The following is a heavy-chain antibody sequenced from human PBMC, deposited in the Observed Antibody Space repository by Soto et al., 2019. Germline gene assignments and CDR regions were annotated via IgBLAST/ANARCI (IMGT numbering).Heavy chain of an antibody. Sequence: EVQLVESGGGLVMPGGSLRLSCAASGFTFSSYSMNWVRQAPGKGLEWVSSISSSSSYIYYADSVKGRFTISRDNAKNSLYLQMNSLRAEDTAVYYCARELHDILTGLGYYYYYGMDVWGQGTTVTVSS. V-gene: IGHV3-21*01. D-gene: IGHD3-9*01. CDR1: GFTFSSYS. CDR3: ARELHDILTGLGYYYYYGMDV. J-gene: IGHJ6*02. CDR2: ISSSSSYI.